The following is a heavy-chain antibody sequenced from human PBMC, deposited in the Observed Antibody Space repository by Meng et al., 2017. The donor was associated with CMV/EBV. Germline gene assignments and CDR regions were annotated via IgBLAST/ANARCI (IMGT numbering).Heavy chain of an antibody. CDR2: ISSSSSYI. CDR3: ARVGGHTI. V-gene: IGHV3-21*01. D-gene: IGHD3-16*01. J-gene: IGHJ4*02. Sequence: GESLKISCAASGFTFSNAWMSWVRQAPGKGLEWVSSISSSSSYIYYADSVKGRFTISRDNAKNSLYLQMNSLRAEDTAVYYCARVGGHTIWGQGTLVTVSS. CDR1: GFTFSNAW.